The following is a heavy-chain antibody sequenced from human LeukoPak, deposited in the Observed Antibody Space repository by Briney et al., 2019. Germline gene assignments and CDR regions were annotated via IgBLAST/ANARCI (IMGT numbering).Heavy chain of an antibody. CDR1: GGSFNSYV. D-gene: IGHD3-22*01. CDR3: TREGVYSPDGSGYHRDAFDI. Sequence: SVKVSCKASGGSFNSYVITWVRQAPGQGPEWMGRIIPILNVANFAQKFQGRVTITADKSTNTAHMELSSLRSEDTAVYYCTREGVYSPDGSGYHRDAFDIWGQGTVVAVSS. V-gene: IGHV1-69*04. CDR2: IIPILNVA. J-gene: IGHJ3*02.